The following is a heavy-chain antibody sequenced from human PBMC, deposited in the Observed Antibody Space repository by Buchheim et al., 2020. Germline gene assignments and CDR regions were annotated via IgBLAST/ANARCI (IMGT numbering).Heavy chain of an antibody. Sequence: QVQLVQSGAEVKKPGASVKVSCKASGYTFTSYAMHWVRQAPGQRLEWMGWINAGNGNTKYSQKFQGRVTITRDTSESTAYMELSSLRSEDTAVYYCARGWGPRGYFDYWGQGTL. CDR2: INAGNGNT. V-gene: IGHV1-3*01. CDR1: GYTFTSYA. J-gene: IGHJ4*02. CDR3: ARGWGPRGYFDY. D-gene: IGHD1-26*01.